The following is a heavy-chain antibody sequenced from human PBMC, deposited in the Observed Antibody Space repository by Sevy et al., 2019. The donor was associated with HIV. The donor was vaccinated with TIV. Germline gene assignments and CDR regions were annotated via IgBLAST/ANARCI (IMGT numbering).Heavy chain of an antibody. CDR3: VRGGGNGWYYFDY. V-gene: IGHV1-69*13. Sequence: ASVKVSSKASGGIFKSYGISWVRQAPGQGLEWMGGIIPNLNTVHYAQKFQGRVTITADESTKTAYMELSSLRSEDTAVYYCVRGGGNGWYYFDYWGQETLVTVSS. J-gene: IGHJ4*02. CDR1: GGIFKSYG. D-gene: IGHD6-19*01. CDR2: IIPNLNTV.